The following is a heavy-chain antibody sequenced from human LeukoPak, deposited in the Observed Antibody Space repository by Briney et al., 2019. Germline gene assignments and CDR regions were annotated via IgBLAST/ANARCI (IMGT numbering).Heavy chain of an antibody. CDR1: GFRFSSFW. Sequence: GGSLRLSCAASGFRFSSFWMSWVRQAPGKGLDWVADINEEGRTTYYVDSVKGRFTISRDNAKNTLYLQMTSLRAADTAVYYCARDSPAGTSWRSEPTFDYWGQGTLVTVTS. CDR2: INEEGRTT. V-gene: IGHV3-7*04. J-gene: IGHJ4*02. D-gene: IGHD2-2*01. CDR3: ARDSPAGTSWRSEPTFDY.